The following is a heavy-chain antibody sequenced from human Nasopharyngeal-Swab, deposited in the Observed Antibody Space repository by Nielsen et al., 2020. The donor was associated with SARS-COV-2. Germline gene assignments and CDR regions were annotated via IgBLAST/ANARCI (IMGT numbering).Heavy chain of an antibody. CDR3: ARERVTDKYFDY. D-gene: IGHD2-21*02. CDR1: GGSISSYY. Sequence: SETLSLTCTVSGGSISSYYWSWIRQPPGKGLEWIGYIYYSGSTNYNPSLKSRVTISVDTSKNQFSLKRSSVTAADTAVYYCARERVTDKYFDYWGQGTLVTVSS. J-gene: IGHJ4*02. V-gene: IGHV4-59*01. CDR2: IYYSGST.